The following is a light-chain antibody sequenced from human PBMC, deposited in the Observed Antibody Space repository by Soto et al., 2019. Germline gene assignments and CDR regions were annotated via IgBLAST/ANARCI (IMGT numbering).Light chain of an antibody. CDR1: QIIVNW. CDR2: YAS. V-gene: IGKV1-5*01. Sequence: DIEMTQSPSTLSASVGDRVIITCRASQIIVNWLAWYQQKAGKAPKFIISYASKLESGVPRRFSGVGSGTEFTLTISSLQPDDSATYFCQQYNLDPYTFGQGTKLEIK. CDR3: QQYNLDPYT. J-gene: IGKJ2*01.